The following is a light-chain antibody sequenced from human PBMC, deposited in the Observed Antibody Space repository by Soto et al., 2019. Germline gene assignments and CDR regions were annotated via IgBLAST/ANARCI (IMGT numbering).Light chain of an antibody. V-gene: IGLV1-44*01. Sequence: QPVLTQPPSASGTPGQRVTISCSGSNSNIGSNTANWYQQLPGTAPKLLIYGNDQRPSGVPDRFSGSKSGTSASLAISGLQSEDEADYYCAAWDDSLNGLVVFGGGTQLTVL. CDR1: NSNIGSNT. CDR2: GND. J-gene: IGLJ2*01. CDR3: AAWDDSLNGLVV.